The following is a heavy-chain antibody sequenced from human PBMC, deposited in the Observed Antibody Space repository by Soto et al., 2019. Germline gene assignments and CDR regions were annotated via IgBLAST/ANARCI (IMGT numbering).Heavy chain of an antibody. CDR1: GFTFSSYS. CDR2: ITSSGSYI. J-gene: IGHJ4*02. Sequence: GGSLRLSCAASGFTFSSYSMNWVRQAPGKGLEWVSSITSSGSYIYYADSVKGRFTISRDNAKNTLYLQMNSLRAEDTAVYYCARNLYGDYFDYWGQGTLVTVSS. D-gene: IGHD4-17*01. CDR3: ARNLYGDYFDY. V-gene: IGHV3-21*01.